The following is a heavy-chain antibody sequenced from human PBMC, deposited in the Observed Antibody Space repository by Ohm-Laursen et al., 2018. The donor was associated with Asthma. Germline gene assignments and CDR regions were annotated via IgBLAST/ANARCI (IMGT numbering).Heavy chain of an antibody. CDR2: IYIRNT. Sequence: SVKVSCKASGYSLSSNAISWVRQAPGQRPEWMGWIYIRNTNYAPKFRDRITLSADTSTNTAYMDLRSLRSDDTAVYYCVRDVVDRFDFWGQGSLVIVSS. CDR1: GYSLSSNA. CDR3: VRDVVDRFDF. D-gene: IGHD2-21*01. V-gene: IGHV1-18*04. J-gene: IGHJ4*02.